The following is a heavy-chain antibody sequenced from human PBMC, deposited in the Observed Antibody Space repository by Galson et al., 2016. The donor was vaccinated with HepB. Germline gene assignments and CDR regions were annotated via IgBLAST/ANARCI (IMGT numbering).Heavy chain of an antibody. CDR1: GFPFSDHW. CDR2: LKRNGGDQ. CDR3: VRGPTYGIRSDFLDH. V-gene: IGHV3-7*01. D-gene: IGHD3-9*01. J-gene: IGHJ4*02. Sequence: SLRLSCAASGFPFSDHWMNWVRQAPGKGLEWVANLKRNGGDQFYVDSVRGRFTVSRDDVKNPFFLQMSSPRVEDTAVYYCVRGPTYGIRSDFLDHWGQGTVVTVSS.